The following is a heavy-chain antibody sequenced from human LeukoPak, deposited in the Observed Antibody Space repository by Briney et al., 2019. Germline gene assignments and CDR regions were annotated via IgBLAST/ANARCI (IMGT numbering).Heavy chain of an antibody. J-gene: IGHJ4*02. CDR1: GFTFSTYA. D-gene: IGHD2-8*01. Sequence: GGSLRLSCAAPGFTFSTYAMSWVRQAPGKGLEWVSAISGSGANTYYADSVKGRFTVSRDNSKNTLYLQMSSLRAEDTAMYYCARNSNGMSNWGQGTLVIVSS. CDR2: ISGSGANT. CDR3: ARNSNGMSN. V-gene: IGHV3-23*01.